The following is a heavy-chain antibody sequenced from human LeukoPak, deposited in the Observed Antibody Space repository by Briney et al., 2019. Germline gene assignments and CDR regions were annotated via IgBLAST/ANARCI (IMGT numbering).Heavy chain of an antibody. V-gene: IGHV4-59*01. CDR3: ARPYCSSTSCYGAFDI. J-gene: IGHJ3*02. D-gene: IGHD2-2*01. CDR1: GGSISSYY. Sequence: PSETLSLTCTVSGGSISSYYWSWIRQPPGKGLEWIGYSYYSGSTNYNPSLKSRVTISVDTSKNQFSLKLSSVTAADTAVYYCARPYCSSTSCYGAFDIWGQGTVVTVSS. CDR2: SYYSGST.